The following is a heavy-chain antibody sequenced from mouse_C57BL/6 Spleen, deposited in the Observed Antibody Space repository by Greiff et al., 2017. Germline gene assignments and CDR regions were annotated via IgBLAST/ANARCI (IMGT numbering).Heavy chain of an antibody. V-gene: IGHV1-19*01. CDR1: GYTFTDYY. D-gene: IGHD1-1*02. J-gene: IGHJ4*01. CDR2: INPYNGGT. Sequence: EVQLQQSGPVLVKPGASVKMSCKASGYTFTDYYMNWVKQSHGKSLEWIGVINPYNGGTSYNQKFKGKATLTVDKSSSTAYMELNSLTSEDSAVYYCARGGGGPYYYAMDYWGQGTSVTVSS. CDR3: ARGGGGPYYYAMDY.